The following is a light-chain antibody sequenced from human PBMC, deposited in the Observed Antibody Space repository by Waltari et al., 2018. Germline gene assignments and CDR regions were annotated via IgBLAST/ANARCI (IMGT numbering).Light chain of an antibody. J-gene: IGLJ2*01. CDR1: SSNLGSNT. CDR3: AAWDDILKVVL. V-gene: IGLV1-44*01. CDR2: TKK. Sequence: QSVLTQPPSASGTPGQRDTISCSGSSSNLGSNTVNWYQQLPGTAPKLLSFTKKRRPAGGPDRFSGSESGTSASLAISGLQSEDEAEYYRAAWDDILKVVLFGGGTKLTVL.